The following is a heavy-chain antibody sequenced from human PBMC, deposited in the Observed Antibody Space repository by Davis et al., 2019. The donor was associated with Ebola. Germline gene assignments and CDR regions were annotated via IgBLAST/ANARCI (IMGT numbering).Heavy chain of an antibody. J-gene: IGHJ4*02. CDR3: VRDGQYRGYSHDC. Sequence: GESLKISCAASGFTFSSYAMSWVRQAPGKGLEWVSAISGSGGSTYYADSVKGRFTISRDISKNIVYLQMNSLRAEDKAVYYCVRDGQYRGYSHDCWGQGTLVTVSS. CDR1: GFTFSSYA. D-gene: IGHD5-12*01. V-gene: IGHV3-23*01. CDR2: ISGSGGST.